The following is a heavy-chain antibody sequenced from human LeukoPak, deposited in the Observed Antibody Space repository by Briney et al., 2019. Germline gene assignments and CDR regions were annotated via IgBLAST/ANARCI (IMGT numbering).Heavy chain of an antibody. Sequence: VSGPTLVKPTQTLTLTCTFSGFSLSTRGVGVGWIRQPPGKALEWLAFIYWDDDKRYSPSLESRLTITKDTFKNQVVLTMTNMDPVDTATYYCAHSEDYYGSVDAFDIWGQGTMVTVSS. V-gene: IGHV2-5*02. D-gene: IGHD3-10*01. J-gene: IGHJ3*02. CDR1: GFSLSTRGVG. CDR3: AHSEDYYGSVDAFDI. CDR2: IYWDDDK.